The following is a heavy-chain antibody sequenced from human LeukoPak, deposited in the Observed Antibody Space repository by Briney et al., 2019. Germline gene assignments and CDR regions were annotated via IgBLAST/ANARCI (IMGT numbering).Heavy chain of an antibody. CDR1: GFTFSSYA. CDR3: ARDSGISLGELSLDY. J-gene: IGHJ4*02. V-gene: IGHV3-64*02. CDR2: ISSNGGST. Sequence: PGGSLRLSCAASGFTFSSYAMHWVRQAPGKGLEYVSAISSNGGSTYYADSVKGRFTTSRDNSKNTLYLQMGSLRAEDMAVYYCARDSGISLGELSLDYWGQGTLVTVSS. D-gene: IGHD3-16*02.